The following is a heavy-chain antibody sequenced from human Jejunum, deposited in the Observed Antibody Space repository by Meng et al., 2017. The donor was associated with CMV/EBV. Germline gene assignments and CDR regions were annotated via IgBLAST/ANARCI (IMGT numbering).Heavy chain of an antibody. D-gene: IGHD2-8*02. J-gene: IGHJ6*02. V-gene: IGHV4-39*01. CDR1: LSSSSYY. Sequence: LSSSSYYWAWIRQPPGKGLEWIGSIYYSGTTFYNPSLKSRVTISGDMSNNQFSLTLSSLTAADTAVFYCARGVLEVSNYYYGMDVWGQGTTVTSP. CDR3: ARGVLEVSNYYYGMDV. CDR2: IYYSGTT.